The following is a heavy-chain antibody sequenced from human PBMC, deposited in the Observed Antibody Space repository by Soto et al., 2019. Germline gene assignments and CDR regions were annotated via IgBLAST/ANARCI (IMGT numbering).Heavy chain of an antibody. CDR3: ARAARNDQATSIAAAGSVEFDY. V-gene: IGHV1-2*04. D-gene: IGHD6-13*01. J-gene: IGHJ4*02. Sequence: ASVKVSCKASGYTFTGYYMHWVRQAPGQGLEWMGWINPNSGGTNYAQKFQGWVTMTRDTSISTAYMELSRLRSDDTAVYYCARAARNDQATSIAAAGSVEFDYWGQGTLVTVSS. CDR1: GYTFTGYY. CDR2: INPNSGGT.